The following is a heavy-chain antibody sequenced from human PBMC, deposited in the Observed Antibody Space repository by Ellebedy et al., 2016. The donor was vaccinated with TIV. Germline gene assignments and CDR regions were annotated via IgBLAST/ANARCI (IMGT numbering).Heavy chain of an antibody. CDR3: TTDPRGTPPD. Sequence: GESLKTSCAASGFTFSTYTMNWVRQAPGKGLEWLSSISSNRNYIYYADSLKGRFTISRDNAKNSLYLQMNSLKTEDTAVYYCTTDPRGTPPDWGQGTLVTVSS. CDR1: GFTFSTYT. V-gene: IGHV3-21*03. CDR2: ISSNRNYI. J-gene: IGHJ4*02. D-gene: IGHD2-15*01.